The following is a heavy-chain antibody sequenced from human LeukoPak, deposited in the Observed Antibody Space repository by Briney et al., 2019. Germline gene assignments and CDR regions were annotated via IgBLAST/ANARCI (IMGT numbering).Heavy chain of an antibody. CDR1: GYTFTNYA. CDR2: ISAYNGNT. Sequence: ASVKVSCKASGYTFTNYAISWVRQAPGQGLEWMGWISAYNGNTNYAQKLQGRVTMTTDTSTSTAYMGLRSLRSDDTAVYYCARRGGDCSGGSCYWDYYYYYMDVWGKGTTVTVSS. CDR3: ARRGGDCSGGSCYWDYYYYYMDV. V-gene: IGHV1-18*01. D-gene: IGHD2-15*01. J-gene: IGHJ6*03.